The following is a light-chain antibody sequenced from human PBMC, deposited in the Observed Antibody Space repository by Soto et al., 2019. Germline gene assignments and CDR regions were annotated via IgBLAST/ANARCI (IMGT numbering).Light chain of an antibody. CDR1: QSLSRN. CDR3: PRYHDWPPAFT. J-gene: IGKJ3*01. Sequence: EILMTQSPATLSVSPGERATLSCRASQSLSRNLAWYQQKPGQAPRLLIYGASTRASGVPARFSGSGSGTEFTLPISSLPSEDFARYYCPRYHDWPPAFTFGPGTTVDL. CDR2: GAS. V-gene: IGKV3-15*01.